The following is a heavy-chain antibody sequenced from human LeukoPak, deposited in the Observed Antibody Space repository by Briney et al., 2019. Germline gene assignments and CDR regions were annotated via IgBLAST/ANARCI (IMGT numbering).Heavy chain of an antibody. CDR1: GGTFSSYA. J-gene: IGHJ6*03. Sequence: SVKVSCKASGGTFSSYAISWVRQAPGQGLEWMGGIIPIFGTANYAQKFQGRVTITADESTSTAYMELSSLRSEDTAVYYCARERAGAARSQRGDYYYMDVWRKGTTVTVSS. D-gene: IGHD6-6*01. V-gene: IGHV1-69*13. CDR3: ARERAGAARSQRGDYYYMDV. CDR2: IIPIFGTA.